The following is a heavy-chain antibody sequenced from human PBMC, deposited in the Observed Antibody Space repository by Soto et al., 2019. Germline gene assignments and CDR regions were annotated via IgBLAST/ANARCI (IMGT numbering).Heavy chain of an antibody. V-gene: IGHV4-39*01. CDR2: MYYTGTT. CDR3: ARRRRYCSGGNCYSEGWFDP. CDR1: GGSISSSSYY. D-gene: IGHD2-15*01. J-gene: IGHJ5*02. Sequence: SETLSLTCTVSGGSISSSSYYWGWIRQPPGKGLEWIGSMYYTGTTYYNPSLKSRVTISVDTSKNQFSLKLSSVTAADTAVYFCARRRRYCSGGNCYSEGWFDPWGQGTLVTVSS.